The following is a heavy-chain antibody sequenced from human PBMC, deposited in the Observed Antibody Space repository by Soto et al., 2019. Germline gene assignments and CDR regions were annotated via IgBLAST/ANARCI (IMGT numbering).Heavy chain of an antibody. CDR3: ARGSIAAAGTGGYYYYYGMDV. V-gene: IGHV3-74*01. J-gene: IGHJ6*02. Sequence: GWCLRLCCAASVFTFRSYWMHWVRQAPGKGLVWVSRINSDGSSTSYADSVKGRFTISRDNAKNTLYLQMNSLRAEDTAVYYCARGSIAAAGTGGYYYYYGMDVWGQGTTVTVSS. D-gene: IGHD6-13*01. CDR1: VFTFRSYW. CDR2: INSDGSST.